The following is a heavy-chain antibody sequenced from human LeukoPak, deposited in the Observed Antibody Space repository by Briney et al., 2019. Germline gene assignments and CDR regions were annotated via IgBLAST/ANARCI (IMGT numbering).Heavy chain of an antibody. CDR1: GGSISSSAYH. J-gene: IGHJ5*02. CDR2: IYTSGST. D-gene: IGHD6-13*01. CDR3: ARVASSSWYRHNTFDP. V-gene: IGHV4-61*08. Sequence: SETLSLTCTVSGGSISSSAYHWGWIRQPPGKGLEWIGRIYTSGSTNYNPSLKSRVTMSVDTSKNQFSLKLSSVTAADTAVYYCARVASSSWYRHNTFDPWGQGTLVTVSS.